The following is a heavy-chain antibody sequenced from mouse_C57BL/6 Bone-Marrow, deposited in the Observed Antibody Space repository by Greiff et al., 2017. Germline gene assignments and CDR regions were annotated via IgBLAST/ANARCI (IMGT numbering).Heavy chain of an antibody. CDR2: IYPYNGVS. CDR3: ASPYYYGSSSWLAY. J-gene: IGHJ3*01. CDR1: GYSFTGYY. V-gene: IGHV1-31*01. D-gene: IGHD1-1*01. Sequence: EVQLQQSGPELVKPGASVKISCKASGYSFTGYYMHWVKQSHGNILDWIGYIYPYNGVSSYNQKFKGKATLTVDKSSSTAYMELRSLTSEYSAVYYCASPYYYGSSSWLAYWGQGTLVTVSA.